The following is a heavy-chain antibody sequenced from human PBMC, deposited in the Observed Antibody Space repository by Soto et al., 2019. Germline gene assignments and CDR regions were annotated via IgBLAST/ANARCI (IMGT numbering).Heavy chain of an antibody. Sequence: QVQLVESGGGVVQPGRSLRLSCAASGFTFSSYAMHWVRQAPGKGLEWVAVISYDGSNKYYADSVKGRFTISRDNSKNTLYLQMKSLGAEDTAVYYCARGGAAGGGGGGMDVWGQGTTVTVSS. CDR1: GFTFSSYA. J-gene: IGHJ6*02. CDR3: ARGGAAGGGGGGMDV. V-gene: IGHV3-30-3*01. CDR2: ISYDGSNK. D-gene: IGHD6-13*01.